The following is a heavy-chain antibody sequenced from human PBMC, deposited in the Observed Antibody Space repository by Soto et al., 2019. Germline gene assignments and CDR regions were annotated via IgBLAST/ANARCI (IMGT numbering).Heavy chain of an antibody. Sequence: SVKVSCKASGGTFSSYAISWVRQAPGQGLEWMGGIIPIFGTANYAQKFQGRVTITADKSTSTAYMELSSLRSEDTAVYYCARDRVEGGTDHSPYNWFDPWGQGTLVTVSS. CDR1: GGTFSSYA. V-gene: IGHV1-69*06. J-gene: IGHJ5*02. CDR3: ARDRVEGGTDHSPYNWFDP. D-gene: IGHD1-1*01. CDR2: IIPIFGTA.